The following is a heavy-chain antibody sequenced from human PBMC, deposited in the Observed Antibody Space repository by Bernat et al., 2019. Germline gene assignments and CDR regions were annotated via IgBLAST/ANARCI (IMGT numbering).Heavy chain of an antibody. V-gene: IGHV3-7*02. CDR1: GLSFSNYW. D-gene: IGHD6-19*01. J-gene: IGHJ4*02. Sequence: EVQLVESGGGLVQPGGSLRLSCAASGLSFSNYWMSWIRQIPGKGLEWAAHIKDDGSEKHYVDSVKGRFTISRDDAKNSLYLQMSSLRADDTAVYYCVGWYGASNYWGQGTLVTVSS. CDR3: VGWYGASNY. CDR2: IKDDGSEK.